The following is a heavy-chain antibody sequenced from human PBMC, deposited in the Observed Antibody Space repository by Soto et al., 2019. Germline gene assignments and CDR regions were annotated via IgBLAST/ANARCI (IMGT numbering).Heavy chain of an antibody. V-gene: IGHV4-31*03. J-gene: IGHJ4*02. Sequence: TLCLTCSVSGGYISSGGNYWSWIRQHPGKGLEWIGFIYYTGHTKYNAALKSRASISGDMSENQFSLTLTSVTAADTAVYYCAREDMNESLFDSWGPG. CDR1: GGYISSGGNY. CDR2: IYYTGHT. CDR3: AREDMNESLFDS.